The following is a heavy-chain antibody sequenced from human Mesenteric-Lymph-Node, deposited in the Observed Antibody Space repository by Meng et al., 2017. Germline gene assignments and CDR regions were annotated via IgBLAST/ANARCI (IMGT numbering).Heavy chain of an antibody. CDR2: ISGSGGRT. CDR1: GFIFNNYA. CDR3: AKDLHIEVESAMGNAMGYYFNF. Sequence: GESLKISCAASGFIFNNYAMTWVRQAPGKGLEWVADISGSGGRTYYADSVKGRFTISRDNSKNTLFLQMHSLRAEDTAVYYCAKDLHIEVESAMGNAMGYYFNFWGPGTLVTVS. V-gene: IGHV3-23*01. D-gene: IGHD2-21*02. J-gene: IGHJ4*02.